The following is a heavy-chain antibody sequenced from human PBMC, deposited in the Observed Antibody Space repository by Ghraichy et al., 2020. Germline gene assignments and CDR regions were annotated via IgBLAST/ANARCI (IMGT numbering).Heavy chain of an antibody. Sequence: SVKVSCKASGGTFSSYAISWVRQAPGQGLEWMGGIIPIFGTANYAQKFQGRVTITADESTSTAYMELSSLRSEDTAVYYCARNSYGDLGYYYFDYWGQGTLVTVSS. CDR2: IIPIFGTA. J-gene: IGHJ4*02. D-gene: IGHD4-17*01. V-gene: IGHV1-69*13. CDR1: GGTFSSYA. CDR3: ARNSYGDLGYYYFDY.